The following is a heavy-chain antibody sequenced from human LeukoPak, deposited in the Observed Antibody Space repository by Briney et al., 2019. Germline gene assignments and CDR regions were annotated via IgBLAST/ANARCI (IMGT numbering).Heavy chain of an antibody. J-gene: IGHJ5*02. CDR1: GVTLSPYG. CDR3: TKEGTPQVSTWYDL. D-gene: IGHD3-10*01. Sequence: AGSLILSCAASGVTLSPYGMHWVRQAPGKGLVWVAVISYEGGTQHYADSMKGRFIISRDNPRNTLYLQINILRTEDTAVYYCTKEGTPQVSTWYDLWGQGTQVIVSS. V-gene: IGHV3-30*18. CDR2: ISYEGGTQ.